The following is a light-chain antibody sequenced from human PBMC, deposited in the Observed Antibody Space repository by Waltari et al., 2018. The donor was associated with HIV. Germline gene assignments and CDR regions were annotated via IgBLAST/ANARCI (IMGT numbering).Light chain of an antibody. J-gene: IGKJ2*01. CDR2: WAS. CDR1: KSVLYNPNTNNY. V-gene: IGKV4-1*01. Sequence: DIVITQSPDSLAVSLGYSAPINCKTSKSVLYNPNTNNYLACYQQKLGQRPTLLIYWASTRITGIPDRFSGSGSGTDFTLTISSLQAEDVAVYYCQQYYAAPGTFGRGTKLEIK. CDR3: QQYYAAPGT.